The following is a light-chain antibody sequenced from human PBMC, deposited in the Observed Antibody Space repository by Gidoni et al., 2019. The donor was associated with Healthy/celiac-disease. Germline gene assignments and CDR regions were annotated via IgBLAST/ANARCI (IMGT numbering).Light chain of an antibody. CDR3: MQALHTCT. J-gene: IGKJ1*01. V-gene: IGKV2-28*01. CDR2: LGS. CDR1: QSLLHSNGYNC. Sequence: DIAMTQSPLSLPVTPGEPASTSCRSSQSLLHSNGYNCLDCYLQKPGQSPLLLIYLGSNRASVAPDRFRGSSSRTYFTLTISSVEADDVGVYYCMQALHTCTFGQGTKVEIK.